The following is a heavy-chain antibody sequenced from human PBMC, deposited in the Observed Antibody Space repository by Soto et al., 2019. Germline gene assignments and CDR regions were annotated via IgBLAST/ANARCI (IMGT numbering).Heavy chain of an antibody. D-gene: IGHD3-3*01. Sequence: ASVKVSCKASGYTFTGYYMHWVRQAPGQGLEWMGWINPNSGGTNYAQKFQGRVTMTRDTSISTAYMELSGLRSDDTAVYYCARGRSYDFWSAYYFDYWGQGTLVTVSS. J-gene: IGHJ4*02. CDR2: INPNSGGT. CDR1: GYTFTGYY. V-gene: IGHV1-2*02. CDR3: ARGRSYDFWSAYYFDY.